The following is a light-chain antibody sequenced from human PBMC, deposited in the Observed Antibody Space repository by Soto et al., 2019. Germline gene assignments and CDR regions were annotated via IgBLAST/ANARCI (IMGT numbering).Light chain of an antibody. CDR3: QQYGSSPSFT. V-gene: IGKV3-20*01. CDR1: QSVSSSY. J-gene: IGKJ3*01. CDR2: GVS. Sequence: EIVLTQSPGTLSLSPGERATLSCRASQSVSSSYLAWYQQKPGQAPRLLIYGVSGRATGIPDRFSGSGSGTDFTLTISRLEPEDFAVYYCQQYGSSPSFTFGPWTKVDIK.